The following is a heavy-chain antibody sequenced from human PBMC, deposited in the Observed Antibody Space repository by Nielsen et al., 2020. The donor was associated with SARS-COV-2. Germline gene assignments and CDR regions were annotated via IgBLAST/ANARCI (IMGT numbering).Heavy chain of an antibody. CDR1: GFTVSSNY. CDR3: ARDISGSYDY. Sequence: GVLKISCAASGFTVSSNYMSWVRQAPGKGLEWVSVIYSGGSTYYADSVKGRFTISRDNSKNTLYLQMNSLGAEDTAVYYCARDISGSYDYWGQGTLVTVSS. D-gene: IGHD1-26*01. CDR2: IYSGGST. V-gene: IGHV3-53*01. J-gene: IGHJ4*02.